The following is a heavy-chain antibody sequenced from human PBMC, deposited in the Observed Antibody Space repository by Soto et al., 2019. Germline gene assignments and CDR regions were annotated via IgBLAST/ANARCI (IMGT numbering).Heavy chain of an antibody. CDR1: GGSFSGYQ. D-gene: IGHD3-10*01. Sequence: QVQLQQWGAGLLKPSETLSLTCAVYGGSFSGYQWSWIRQTPGKVLEWIGEINDSGNINYNPSLSSRVTILVDTAKKNISMKLSSVTAADTAVYFCARGLILWFGEFSRRGGYYCYVDVLGKGSTVTDAS. CDR2: INDSGNI. V-gene: IGHV4-34*01. CDR3: ARGLILWFGEFSRRGGYYCYVDV. J-gene: IGHJ6*03.